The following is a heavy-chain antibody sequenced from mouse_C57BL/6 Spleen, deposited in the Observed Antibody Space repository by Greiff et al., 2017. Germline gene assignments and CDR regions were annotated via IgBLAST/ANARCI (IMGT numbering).Heavy chain of an antibody. CDR1: GYTFTSYW. Sequence: QVQLPGAELVRPGSSVKLSCKASGYTFTSYWMDWVKQRPGQGLEWIGNIYPSDSETHYNQKFKDKATLTVDKSSSTAYMQLSSLTSEDSAVYYCARRTVVARYFDVWGTGTTVTVSS. V-gene: IGHV1-61*01. CDR2: IYPSDSET. J-gene: IGHJ1*03. CDR3: ARRTVVARYFDV. D-gene: IGHD1-1*01.